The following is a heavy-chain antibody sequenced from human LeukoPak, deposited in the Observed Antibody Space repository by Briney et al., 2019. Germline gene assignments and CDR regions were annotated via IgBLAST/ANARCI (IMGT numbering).Heavy chain of an antibody. J-gene: IGHJ4*02. D-gene: IGHD1-1*01. V-gene: IGHV3-48*03. CDR3: ATDGTDWNPDY. CDR1: GFTFTNYE. Sequence: GGSLRLSCAASGFTFTNYEMNWVRQAPGKGLEWISYISGSGSTIYYADSVKGRFTISRDNAKNSLYLQKNSLRAEDTAVYYCATDGTDWNPDYWGQGTLVTVSS. CDR2: ISGSGSTI.